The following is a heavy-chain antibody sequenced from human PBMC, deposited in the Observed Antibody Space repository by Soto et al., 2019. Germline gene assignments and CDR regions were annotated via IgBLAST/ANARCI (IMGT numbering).Heavy chain of an antibody. CDR2: IFDSGST. CDR3: ARGPTGFGDTRADY. V-gene: IGHV4-4*02. CDR1: GDSISSNYW. Sequence: SETLSLTCAVSGDSISSNYWWSWVRQPPGKGLEWIGEIFDSGSTNYCPSLRSRVTISVDKSKNQFSLNLSSVTAADTAVYYCARGPTGFGDTRADYLGQGTLVTGS. J-gene: IGHJ4*02. D-gene: IGHD1-1*01.